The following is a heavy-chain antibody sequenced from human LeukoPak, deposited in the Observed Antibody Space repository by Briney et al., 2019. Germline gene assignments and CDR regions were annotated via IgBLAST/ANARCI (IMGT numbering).Heavy chain of an antibody. J-gene: IGHJ4*02. V-gene: IGHV5-51*01. CDR2: IYPGDSDT. CDR3: ARRTATTVPYFDY. CDR1: GYSFTSYW. D-gene: IGHD6-25*01. Sequence: GESLKISCKGSGYSFTSYWIGWVRQMPGKGLEWMWIIYPGDSDTRYSPSFQGQVTISADKSISTAYLQWSSLKASDTAMYYCARRTATTVPYFDYWGQGTLVTVSS.